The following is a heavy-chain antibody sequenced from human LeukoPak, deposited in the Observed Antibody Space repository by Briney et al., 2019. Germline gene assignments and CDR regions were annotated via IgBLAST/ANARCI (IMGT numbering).Heavy chain of an antibody. CDR1: GYTFTSYA. Sequence: ASVKVSCKASGYTFTSYAMHWVRQAPGQRLEWMGWINAGNGNTKYSQKFQGRVTITRDTSASTAYMELSSLRSEDTAVYYCARTRYCSGGSCMNWFDPWGQGTLVTVSS. CDR3: ARTRYCSGGSCMNWFDP. CDR2: INAGNGNT. D-gene: IGHD2-15*01. V-gene: IGHV1-3*01. J-gene: IGHJ5*02.